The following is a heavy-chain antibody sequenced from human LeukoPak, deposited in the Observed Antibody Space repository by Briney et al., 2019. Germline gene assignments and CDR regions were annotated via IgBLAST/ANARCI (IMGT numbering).Heavy chain of an antibody. CDR1: GGSISSGDYY. CDR2: IYYSGST. CDR3: ATHDPYDSSDYPGARWVY. D-gene: IGHD3-22*01. Sequence: PSQTLSLTCTVSGGSISSGDYYWSWIRQPPGKGLEWIGYIYYSGSTYYNPSLKSRVTISVDTSKNQFSLKLSSVTAADTAVYYCATHDPYDSSDYPGARWVYWGQGTLVTVSS. V-gene: IGHV4-30-4*01. J-gene: IGHJ4*02.